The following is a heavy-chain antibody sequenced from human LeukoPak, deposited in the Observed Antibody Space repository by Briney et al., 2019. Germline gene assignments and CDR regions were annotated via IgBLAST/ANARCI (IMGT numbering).Heavy chain of an antibody. J-gene: IGHJ4*02. CDR2: ISSSSSTI. CDR3: ARGLHTGGDY. V-gene: IGHV3-48*04. Sequence: GGSLRLSCAASGFTFSSYSMNWVRQAPGKGLEWVSYISSSSSTIYYADSVKGRFTISRDNAKNSLYLQMNSLRAEDTAVYYCARGLHTGGDYWDQGTLVTVSS. CDR1: GFTFSSYS. D-gene: IGHD2-21*02.